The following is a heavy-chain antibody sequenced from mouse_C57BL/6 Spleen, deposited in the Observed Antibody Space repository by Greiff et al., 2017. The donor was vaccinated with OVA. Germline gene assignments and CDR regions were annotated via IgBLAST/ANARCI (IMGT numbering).Heavy chain of an antibody. CDR1: GFTFSDAW. D-gene: IGHD2-3*01. CDR3: TTYDGYPYYAMDY. Sequence: EVHLVESGGGLVQPGGSMKLSCAASGFTFSDAWMDWVRQSPEKGLEWVAEIRNKANNHATYYAESVKGRFTISRDDSKSSVYLQMNSLRAEDTGIYYCTTYDGYPYYAMDYWGQGTSVTVSS. J-gene: IGHJ4*01. CDR2: IRNKANNHAT. V-gene: IGHV6-6*01.